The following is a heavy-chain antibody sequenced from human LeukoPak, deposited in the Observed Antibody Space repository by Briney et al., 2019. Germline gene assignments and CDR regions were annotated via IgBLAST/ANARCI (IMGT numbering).Heavy chain of an antibody. Sequence: RGGSLRLSCAASGFTFDDYTMYWIRQAPGKGLEWVSAINWDGASRTYADSVKGRFSISRDNSRNSLYLQMNSLRREDTALYYCVKGGGGLATITSLQYWGQGTLVTVSS. CDR3: VKGGGGLATITSLQY. V-gene: IGHV3-43*01. J-gene: IGHJ4*02. CDR2: INWDGASR. D-gene: IGHD5-24*01. CDR1: GFTFDDYT.